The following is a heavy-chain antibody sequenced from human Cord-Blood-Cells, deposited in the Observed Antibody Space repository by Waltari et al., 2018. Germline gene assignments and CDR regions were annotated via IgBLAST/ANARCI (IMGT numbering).Heavy chain of an antibody. J-gene: IGHJ5*02. Sequence: QVQLVQSGAEVKKPGASVKVSCKASGYTFTGYYMHWVRQAPGQGLEWRGWINPNSGGTNYAQKFQGGVTMTRDTSISTAYMELSRLRSDDTAVYYCARVGSEMVRGFPWFDPWGQGTLVTVSS. CDR1: GYTFTGYY. CDR2: INPNSGGT. V-gene: IGHV1-2*02. D-gene: IGHD3-10*01. CDR3: ARVGSEMVRGFPWFDP.